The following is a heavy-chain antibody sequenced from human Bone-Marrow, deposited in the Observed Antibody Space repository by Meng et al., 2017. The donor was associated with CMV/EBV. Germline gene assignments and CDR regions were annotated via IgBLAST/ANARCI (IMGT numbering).Heavy chain of an antibody. CDR3: ARDGSSGFRRLDP. CDR1: GYSFTSYY. V-gene: IGHV1-2*02. J-gene: IGHJ5*02. CDR2: INPNSGGT. D-gene: IGHD3-10*01. Sequence: ASVKVSCKGSGYSFTSYYMHWVRQAPGQGLEWMGWINPNSGGTNYAQKFQGRVTMTRDTSISTAYMELSRLRSDDTAVYYCARDGSSGFRRLDPWGQGTLVTVSS.